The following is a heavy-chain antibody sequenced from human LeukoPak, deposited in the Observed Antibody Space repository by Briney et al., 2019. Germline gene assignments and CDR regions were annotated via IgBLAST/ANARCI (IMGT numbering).Heavy chain of an antibody. CDR1: GYPFIGNY. Sequence: APVKVSCKASGYPFIGNYIHWVRQAPGQGLEWMGWINTKTANPTYAQDFTGRFVFSLDTSVSTAYLQISGLKAGDTAVYYCARVAGFGERGMDVWGQGTTVTVSS. V-gene: IGHV7-4-1*02. J-gene: IGHJ6*02. CDR3: ARVAGFGERGMDV. D-gene: IGHD3-10*01. CDR2: INTKTANP.